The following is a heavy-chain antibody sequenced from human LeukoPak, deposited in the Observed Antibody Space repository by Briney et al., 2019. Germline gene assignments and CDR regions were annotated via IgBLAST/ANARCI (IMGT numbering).Heavy chain of an antibody. V-gene: IGHV3-30*18. CDR3: AKEPDSYSSGWYFQH. J-gene: IGHJ1*01. D-gene: IGHD6-25*01. CDR2: ISHDGSTK. CDR1: GFTFSDFG. Sequence: GRSLRLSCAASGFTFSDFGMQWVRQAPGKGLEWVAVISHDGSTKFYADSVKGRFTISRDNSKNTLDLQMYSLRAEDTAVYYCAKEPDSYSSGWYFQHWGQGTLVTVSS.